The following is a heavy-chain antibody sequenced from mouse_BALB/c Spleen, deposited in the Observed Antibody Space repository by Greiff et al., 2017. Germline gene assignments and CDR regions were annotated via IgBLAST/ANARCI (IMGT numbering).Heavy chain of an antibody. CDR1: GYTFTSYY. J-gene: IGHJ3*01. Sequence: VQLQQSGAELVKPGASVKLSCKASGYTFTSYYMYWVKQRPGQGLEWIGEINPSNGGTNFNEKFKSKATLTVDKSSSTAYMQLSSLTSEDSAVYYCTRRGLRGFADWGQGTLVTVSA. D-gene: IGHD1-1*01. V-gene: IGHV1S81*02. CDR3: TRRGLRGFAD. CDR2: INPSNGGT.